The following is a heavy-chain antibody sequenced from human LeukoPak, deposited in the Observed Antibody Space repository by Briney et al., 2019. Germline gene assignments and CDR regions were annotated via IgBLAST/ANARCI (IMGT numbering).Heavy chain of an antibody. Sequence: GGSLRLSCAASGFTFTTSAMHWVRQAPGKGLEWVAVISYDGSNKYYADSVKGRFTISRDDSKNTVYLQMNSLSAEDTAVYYCVRGSCGIYCYFDYWGQGALVTVSS. J-gene: IGHJ4*02. V-gene: IGHV3-30-3*01. CDR2: ISYDGSNK. CDR3: VRGSCGIYCYFDY. CDR1: GFTFTTSA. D-gene: IGHD1-26*01.